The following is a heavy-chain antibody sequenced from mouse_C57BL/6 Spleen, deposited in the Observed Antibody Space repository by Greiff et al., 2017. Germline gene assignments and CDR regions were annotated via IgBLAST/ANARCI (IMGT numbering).Heavy chain of an antibody. CDR3: ARGGMITTNFDY. CDR1: GYTFTSYW. J-gene: IGHJ2*01. V-gene: IGHV1-53*01. D-gene: IGHD2-4*01. Sequence: VKLSCKASGYTFTSYWMHWVKQRPGQGLEWIGNINPSNGGTNYNEKFKSKATLTVDKSSSTAYMQLSSLTSEDSAVYYCARGGMITTNFDYWGQGTTLTVSS. CDR2: INPSNGGT.